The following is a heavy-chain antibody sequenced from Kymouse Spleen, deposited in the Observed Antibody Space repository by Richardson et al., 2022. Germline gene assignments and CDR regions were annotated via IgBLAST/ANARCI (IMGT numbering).Heavy chain of an antibody. CDR2: INHSGST. D-gene: IGHD1-7*01. CDR3: ARRTGTTGYYYYGMDV. J-gene: IGHJ6*02. Sequence: QVQLQQWGAGLLKPSETLSLTCAVYGGSFSGYYWSWIRQPPGKGLEWIGEINHSGSTNYNPSLKSRVTISVDTSKNQFSLKLSSVTAADTAVYYCARRTGTTGYYYYGMDVWGQGTTVTVSS. CDR1: GGSFSGYY. V-gene: IGHV4-34*01.